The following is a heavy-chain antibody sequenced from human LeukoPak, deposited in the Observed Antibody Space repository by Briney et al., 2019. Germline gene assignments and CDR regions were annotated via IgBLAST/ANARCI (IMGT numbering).Heavy chain of an antibody. J-gene: IGHJ6*02. CDR1: GYXFPSYW. V-gene: IGHV5-10-1*01. D-gene: IGHD2-21*02. CDR3: ARLKAYCGGDCPIAGMDV. CDR2: IDPSDSYT. Sequence: GESLKISCNGSGYXFPSYWICWVRQMPGKGLEWMGRIDPSDSYTNYSPSFQGHVTISADKSISTAYLQWSSLKASDTAMYYCARLKAYCGGDCPIAGMDVWGQGTTVTVSS.